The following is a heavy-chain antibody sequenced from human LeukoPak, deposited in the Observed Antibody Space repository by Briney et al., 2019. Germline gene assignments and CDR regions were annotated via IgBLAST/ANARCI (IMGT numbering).Heavy chain of an antibody. CDR2: ITGTNGNT. J-gene: IGHJ4*02. CDR1: GYICTSYG. D-gene: IGHD1-1*01. Sequence: ASVKVSCKCSGYICTSYGSSCVRQGPGQPLEWMGWITGTNGNTNYARKIEGIVTRTTDTSTRSAYKALRGLRSDNTAESYCARVCHWDADNTRGDPVDYWGQGTLVTVSS. CDR3: ARVCHWDADNTRGDPVDY. V-gene: IGHV1-18*01.